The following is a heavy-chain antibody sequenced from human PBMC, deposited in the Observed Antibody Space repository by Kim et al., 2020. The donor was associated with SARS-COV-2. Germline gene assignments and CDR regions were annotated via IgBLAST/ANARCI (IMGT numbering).Heavy chain of an antibody. CDR1: GGTFSSYA. CDR2: IIPIFGTA. D-gene: IGHD2-2*01. CDR3: ARDSRDIVVVPAVGLGGMDV. J-gene: IGHJ6*02. V-gene: IGHV1-69*13. Sequence: SVKVSCKASGGTFSSYAISWVRQAPGQGLEWMGGIIPIFGTANYAQKFQGRVTITADESTSTAYMELSSLRSEDTAVYYCARDSRDIVVVPAVGLGGMDVWGQGTTVTVSS.